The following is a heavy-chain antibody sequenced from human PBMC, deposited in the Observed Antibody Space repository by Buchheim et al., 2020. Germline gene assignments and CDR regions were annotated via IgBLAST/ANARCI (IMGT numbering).Heavy chain of an antibody. CDR3: AAQSTLGRTVADY. Sequence: QVRLQQWGAGLLKPSETLSLTCAVFGESFSAYYWSWIRQPPGKGLEWIGEINHSGSTNYNPSLKSRVTISVDTSKNQFSLNWPSLPPADTAVYYWAAQSTLGRTVADYGGQGTL. CDR2: INHSGST. V-gene: IGHV4-34*01. CDR1: GESFSAYY. J-gene: IGHJ4*02. D-gene: IGHD7-27*01.